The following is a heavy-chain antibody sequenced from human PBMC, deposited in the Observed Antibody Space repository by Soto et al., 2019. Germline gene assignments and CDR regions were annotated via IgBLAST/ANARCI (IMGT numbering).Heavy chain of an antibody. J-gene: IGHJ4*02. CDR2: ISGSGGST. V-gene: IGHV3-23*01. CDR3: AKDPRTEWLSEEYYFDY. CDR1: GFTFSSYA. Sequence: EVQLLESGGGLVQPGGSLRLSCAASGFTFSSYAMSWVRQAPGKGLEWVSAISGSGGSTYYADSVKGRFTISRDNSKNTLYLQMNSLRAEDTAVYYCAKDPRTEWLSEEYYFDYWGQGTLVTVSS. D-gene: IGHD3-3*01.